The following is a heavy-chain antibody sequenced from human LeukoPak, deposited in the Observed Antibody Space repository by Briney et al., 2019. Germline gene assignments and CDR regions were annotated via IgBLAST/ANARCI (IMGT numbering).Heavy chain of an antibody. Sequence: GASVKVSCKVSGYTLTELSMHWVRQAPGKGLEWMGGFDPEDGETIYAQNFQGRVTMSEETSTDTAYMELSSLRSEDTAVYYCARLTTVTPGYWGQGTLVTVSS. CDR3: ARLTTVTPGY. V-gene: IGHV1-24*01. D-gene: IGHD4-17*01. J-gene: IGHJ4*02. CDR1: GYTLTELS. CDR2: FDPEDGET.